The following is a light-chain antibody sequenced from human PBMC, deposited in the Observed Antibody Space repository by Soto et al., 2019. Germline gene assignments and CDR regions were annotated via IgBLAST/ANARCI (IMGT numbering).Light chain of an antibody. V-gene: IGLV2-14*03. CDR2: DLT. CDR1: SSDIGAYNY. J-gene: IGLJ2*01. Sequence: QSALTQPASVSGSPGQSITISCTGSSSDIGAYNYVSWYQHHPGKAPKLIIYDLTYRPSGVSDRFSGSKSGATASLTISGLQPEDEADYYCSSFTIGAARGAFGGGTKLTVL. CDR3: SSFTIGAARGA.